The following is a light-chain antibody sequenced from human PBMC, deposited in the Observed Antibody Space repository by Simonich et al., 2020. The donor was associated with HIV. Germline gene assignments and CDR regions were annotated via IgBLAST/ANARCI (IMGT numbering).Light chain of an antibody. V-gene: IGKV1-13*02. CDR1: QGISSA. CDR2: DAS. J-gene: IGKJ5*01. Sequence: AIQLTQSPSSLSASVGDRVTITCRASQGISSAVAWYQQKPGKAPKLLIYDASSLESGVPSRFSGSGSGTDFTLTISSLQPEDFATYYCQQFNSYPQTFGQGTRLEIK. CDR3: QQFNSYPQT.